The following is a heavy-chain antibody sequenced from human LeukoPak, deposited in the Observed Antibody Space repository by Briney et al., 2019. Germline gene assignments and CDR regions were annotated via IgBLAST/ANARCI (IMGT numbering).Heavy chain of an antibody. CDR3: AKDRYGDPWGQCDY. J-gene: IGHJ4*02. V-gene: IGHV3-48*03. CDR2: ISSSGSTI. Sequence: GGSLRLSCAASGFTFSSYEMNWVRQAPGKGLEWVSYISSSGSTIYYADSVKGRFTISRDNAKNSLYLQMNSLRAEDTALYYCAKDRYGDPWGQCDYWGQGALVTVSS. CDR1: GFTFSSYE. D-gene: IGHD4-17*01.